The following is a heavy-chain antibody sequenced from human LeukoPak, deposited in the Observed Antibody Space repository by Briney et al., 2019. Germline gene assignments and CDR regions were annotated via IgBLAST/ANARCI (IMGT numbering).Heavy chain of an antibody. CDR2: IYYSGST. D-gene: IGHD6-13*01. J-gene: IGHJ5*02. CDR3: AREPSKSAASSPWFDP. V-gene: IGHV4-39*02. Sequence: SETLSLTCTVSGGSISSSSYYWGWIRQPPGKGLEWIGSIYYSGSTYYNPSLKSRVTISVDTSKNQFSLKLSSVTAADTAVYYCAREPSKSAASSPWFDPWGRGTLVTVSS. CDR1: GGSISSSSYY.